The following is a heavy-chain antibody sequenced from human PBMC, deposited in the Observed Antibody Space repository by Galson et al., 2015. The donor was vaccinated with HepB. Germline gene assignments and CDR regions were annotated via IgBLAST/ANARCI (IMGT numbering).Heavy chain of an antibody. CDR2: TSSSSSTI. J-gene: IGHJ4*02. V-gene: IGHV3-48*04. Sequence: SLRLSCAASGFTFSSYSMNWVRQAPGKGLEWVSYTSSSSSTIYYADSVKGRFTISRDNAKNSLYLQMNSLSAEDTAVYYCARVALCSSTSCHPPYFDYWGQGTLVTVSS. D-gene: IGHD2-2*01. CDR1: GFTFSSYS. CDR3: ARVALCSSTSCHPPYFDY.